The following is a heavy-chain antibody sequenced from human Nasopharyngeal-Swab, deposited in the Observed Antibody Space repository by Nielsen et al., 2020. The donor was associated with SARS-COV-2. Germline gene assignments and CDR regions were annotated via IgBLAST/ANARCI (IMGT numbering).Heavy chain of an antibody. CDR3: ARENWGKLDY. J-gene: IGHJ4*02. CDR1: GFTFGSYW. CDR2: VKQDGSAI. Sequence: GESLKISCAASGFTFGSYWMNWVRLAPVNRLEWVAIVKQDGSAIYHVDSLKGRFTISRDNAKNSLYLQMNSLRADDTAVYYCARENWGKLDYWGQGALVTVSS. D-gene: IGHD7-27*01. V-gene: IGHV3-7*04.